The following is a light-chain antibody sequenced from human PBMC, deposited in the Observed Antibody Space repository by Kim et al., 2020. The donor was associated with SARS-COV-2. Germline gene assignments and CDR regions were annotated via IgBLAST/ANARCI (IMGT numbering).Light chain of an antibody. CDR3: GSFTSSRTLV. CDR1: SSDVGGYNY. CDR2: DVT. V-gene: IGLV2-14*03. J-gene: IGLJ3*02. Sequence: GQSTTISCTGTSSDVGGYNYVSWYQQHPGKAPKLMIYDVTNRPSGVSNRFSGSKSDNTASLTISGLQAEDEADYYCGSFTSSRTLVFGGGTKVTVL.